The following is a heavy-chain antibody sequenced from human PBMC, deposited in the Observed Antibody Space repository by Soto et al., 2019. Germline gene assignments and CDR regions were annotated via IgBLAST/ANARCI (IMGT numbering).Heavy chain of an antibody. Sequence: EVQLLESGGGLVQPGGSLRLSCAASGFTFSSYAMRWVRQAPVKGLEWVSAISGSGGSTYYADSVKGRFTISRDNSKNTLYLQMNSLRADDTAVYYCARRGSGSYYDYWGQGTLVTGSS. CDR3: ARRGSGSYYDY. D-gene: IGHD1-26*01. CDR1: GFTFSSYA. J-gene: IGHJ4*02. CDR2: ISGSGGST. V-gene: IGHV3-23*01.